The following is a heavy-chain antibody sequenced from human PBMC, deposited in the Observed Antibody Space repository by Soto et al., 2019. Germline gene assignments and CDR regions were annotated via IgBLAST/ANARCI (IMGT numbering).Heavy chain of an antibody. Sequence: QVQLQESGPGLVKPSETLSLTCTVSGGSISSYYWSWIRQPPGKGLEWIGYIYYRGSINYNPSLKSLVTISVDSTSNRFSLTLSSVTAAETAVYYCAKCIAVAGRCYVQHWGHGTLVTVS. J-gene: IGHJ1*01. V-gene: IGHV4-59*01. CDR1: GGSISSYY. CDR3: AKCIAVAGRCYVQH. D-gene: IGHD6-19*01. CDR2: IYYRGSI.